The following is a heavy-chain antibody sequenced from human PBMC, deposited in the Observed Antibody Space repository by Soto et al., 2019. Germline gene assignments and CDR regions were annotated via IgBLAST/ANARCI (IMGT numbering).Heavy chain of an antibody. J-gene: IGHJ4*02. Sequence: GGSLRLFCAASGFSFRNAWMNWVRQAPGKGLEWVGRIKSKTDGGTTGRFTISRDDSKSTLYLQMNSLTTEDTAVYYCTPGLYNSGGVDYWGQGTLVTVS. V-gene: IGHV3-15*07. CDR3: TPGLYNSGGVDY. D-gene: IGHD2-15*01. CDR1: GFSFRNAW. CDR2: IKSKTDGGTT.